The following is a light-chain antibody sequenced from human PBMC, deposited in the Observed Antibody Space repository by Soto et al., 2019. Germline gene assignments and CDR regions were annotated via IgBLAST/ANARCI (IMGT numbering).Light chain of an antibody. CDR2: DIF. V-gene: IGKV3D-15*01. J-gene: IGKJ5*01. Sequence: EIVITQSPATLYVSPGERATLSCRASQSVGSDLAWYQQKPGQAPRLVLYDIFTRANGVPTRISGSGSGTELTLTISSLQSEDFAVYYGQHYNNWPTITFGQGTRLEIK. CDR3: QHYNNWPTIT. CDR1: QSVGSD.